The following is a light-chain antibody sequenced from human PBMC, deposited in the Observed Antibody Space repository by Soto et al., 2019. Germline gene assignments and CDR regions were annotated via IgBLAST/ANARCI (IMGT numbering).Light chain of an antibody. CDR2: DVS. J-gene: IGLJ2*01. CDR3: SSYTSSSTLV. CDR1: SSDVGGYNY. Sequence: SSLPQPSSVYGSPGQSITLSCTGTSSDVGGYNYVSWYQQHPGKAPKLMIYDVSNRPSGVSNRFSGSKSGNTASLTISGLRAEDEADYFFSSYTSSSTLVFG. V-gene: IGLV2-14*01.